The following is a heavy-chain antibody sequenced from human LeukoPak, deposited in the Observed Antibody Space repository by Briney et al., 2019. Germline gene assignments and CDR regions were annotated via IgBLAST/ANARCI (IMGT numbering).Heavy chain of an antibody. CDR3: AKDIGSSSGFDY. CDR2: IYSGGPT. CDR1: GFTVSLYY. D-gene: IGHD6-6*01. Sequence: PGGSLRLSCAASGFTVSLYYMTWVRQAPGKGLEWVSVIYSGGPTYYADSVKGRFTISRDNSKNTLYLQMNSLRAEDTAVYYCAKDIGSSSGFDYWGQGTLVTVSS. V-gene: IGHV3-53*01. J-gene: IGHJ4*02.